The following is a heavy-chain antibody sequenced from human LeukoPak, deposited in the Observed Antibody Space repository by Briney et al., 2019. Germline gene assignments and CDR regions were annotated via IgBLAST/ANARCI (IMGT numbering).Heavy chain of an antibody. V-gene: IGHV3-30-3*01. Sequence: GGSLRLSCAASGFTFSGYAMHWVRQAPGKGLEWVAVISYDGSNKYYADSVKGRFTISRDNSKNTLYLQMNSLRAEDTAVYYCARSYDSSGYYLAVYFDYWGQGTLVTVSS. J-gene: IGHJ4*02. CDR2: ISYDGSNK. D-gene: IGHD3-22*01. CDR1: GFTFSGYA. CDR3: ARSYDSSGYYLAVYFDY.